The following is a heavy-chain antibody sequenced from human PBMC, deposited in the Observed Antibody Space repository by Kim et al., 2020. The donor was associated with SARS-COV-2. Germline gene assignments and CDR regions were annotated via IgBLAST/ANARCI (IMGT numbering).Heavy chain of an antibody. J-gene: IGHJ4*02. D-gene: IGHD1-20*01. CDR1: GFTFSDYY. CDR2: ISSSSSYT. CDR3: ARVLGSITGTIRAVDY. Sequence: GGSLRLSCAASGFTFSDYYMSWIRQAPGKGLEWVSYISSSSSYTNYADSVKGRFTISRDNAKNSLYLQMNSLRAEDTAVYYCARVLGSITGTIRAVDYWGQGTLVTVSS. V-gene: IGHV3-11*05.